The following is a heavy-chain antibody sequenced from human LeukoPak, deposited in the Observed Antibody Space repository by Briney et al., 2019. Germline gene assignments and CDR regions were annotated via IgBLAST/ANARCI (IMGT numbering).Heavy chain of an antibody. D-gene: IGHD3-16*01. Sequence: GGSLRLSCAASAFTFRHYAVQWVRQAPGRGLKWVAVLTFDGAHKYYGESVKGRFNISKDNSNTAVFLQKDSVRLEDTALYSRVKARAGGLDYWGQGTLVTVSS. CDR2: LTFDGAHK. V-gene: IGHV3-30*08. CDR3: VKARAGGLDY. CDR1: AFTFRHYA. J-gene: IGHJ4*02.